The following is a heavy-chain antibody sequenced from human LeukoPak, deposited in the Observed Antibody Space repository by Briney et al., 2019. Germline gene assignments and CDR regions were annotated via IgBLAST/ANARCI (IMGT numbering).Heavy chain of an antibody. J-gene: IGHJ4*02. V-gene: IGHV3-33*01. Sequence: PGGSLRLSCAASGSTFSSYGIHWVRQAPGKGLEWVTVLWYDGNNKYYADSVKGRFTISRDTSKNTVYLQMNSLRPEDTAVYYCARSQGSTYNPRSGFDYWGQGTLVTVSS. D-gene: IGHD1-14*01. CDR3: ARSQGSTYNPRSGFDY. CDR1: GSTFSSYG. CDR2: LWYDGNNK.